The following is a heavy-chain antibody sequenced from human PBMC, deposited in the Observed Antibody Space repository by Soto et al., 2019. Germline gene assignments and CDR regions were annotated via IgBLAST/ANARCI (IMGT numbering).Heavy chain of an antibody. J-gene: IGHJ6*02. CDR2: INPSGGST. CDR1: GYTFTSYY. Sequence: ASVKVSCKASGYTFTSYYMHWVRQAPGQGLEWMGIINPSGGSTSYAQKFQGRVTMTRDTSTSTVYMEPSSLRSEDTAVYYCAATLIAAVGTGHYYGMDVWGQGTTVTVSS. CDR3: AATLIAAVGTGHYYGMDV. V-gene: IGHV1-46*01. D-gene: IGHD6-13*01.